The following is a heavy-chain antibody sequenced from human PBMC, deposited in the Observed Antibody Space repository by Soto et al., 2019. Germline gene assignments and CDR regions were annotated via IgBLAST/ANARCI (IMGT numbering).Heavy chain of an antibody. V-gene: IGHV1-18*04. Sequence: ASVKVSCKASGYTFTSYGISWVRQAPGQGLEWMGWISAYNGNTNYAQKLQGRVTMTTDTSTSTAYMELRRLRSDDTAVYYCARVIGSGYSSSWYWFDPWGEGTLVAVYS. J-gene: IGHJ5*02. CDR1: GYTFTSYG. CDR3: ARVIGSGYSSSWYWFDP. D-gene: IGHD6-13*01. CDR2: ISAYNGNT.